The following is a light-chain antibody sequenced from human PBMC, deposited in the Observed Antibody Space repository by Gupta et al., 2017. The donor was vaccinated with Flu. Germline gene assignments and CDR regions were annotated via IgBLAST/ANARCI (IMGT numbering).Light chain of an antibody. V-gene: IGLV2-11*01. CDR3: CSYAGSRV. CDR1: SSDVGAYNY. J-gene: IGLJ1*01. CDR2: DVS. Sequence: TGTSSDVGAYNYVSWYQQHPGKAPILMIYDVSKPPSGVPDRCSGSKSGNTASLTSSGLQDEDEADYYCCSYAGSRVFGTGTKVTVL.